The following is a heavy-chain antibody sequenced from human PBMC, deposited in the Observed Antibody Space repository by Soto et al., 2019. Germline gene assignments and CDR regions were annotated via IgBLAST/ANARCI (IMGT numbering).Heavy chain of an antibody. CDR2: INAGNGNT. CDR3: AREGVLAVAGTRWFDP. V-gene: IGHV1-3*01. D-gene: IGHD6-19*01. Sequence: QVQLVQSGAEVKKPGASVKVSCKASGYTFTSYAMHWVRQAPGQRLEWMGWINAGNGNTKYSQKFQGRVTITRDTSASTAYMELSSLRSEDTAVYYCAREGVLAVAGTRWFDPWGQGTLVTVSS. CDR1: GYTFTSYA. J-gene: IGHJ5*02.